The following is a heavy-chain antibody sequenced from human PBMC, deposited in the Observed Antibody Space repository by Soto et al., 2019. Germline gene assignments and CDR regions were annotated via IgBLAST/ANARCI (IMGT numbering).Heavy chain of an antibody. Sequence: SETLSLTCTVSGASISSGDYFWSWIRQSPGKGLQWIGYIYDSGSSYYNPSLKSRVTMSVDTSKNQFSLKLSSVTAADTAVYYCAREKGYASGPKNFDYWGQGTLVTVSS. CDR3: AREKGYASGPKNFDY. CDR1: GASISSGDYF. D-gene: IGHD5-12*01. J-gene: IGHJ4*02. CDR2: IYDSGSS. V-gene: IGHV4-30-4*01.